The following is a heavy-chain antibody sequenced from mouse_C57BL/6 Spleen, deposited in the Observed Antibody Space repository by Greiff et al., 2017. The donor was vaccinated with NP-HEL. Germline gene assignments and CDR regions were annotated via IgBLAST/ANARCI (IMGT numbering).Heavy chain of an antibody. CDR1: GYTFTDYY. D-gene: IGHD4-1*01. J-gene: IGHJ3*01. V-gene: IGHV1-26*01. CDR3: AGLTGSFAY. CDR2: INPNNGGT. Sequence: VQLQQSGPELVKPGASVKISCKASGYTFTDYYMNWVKQSHGKSLEWIGDINPNNGGTSYNQKFKGKATLTVDKSSSTAYMELRSLTSEDSAVYYCAGLTGSFAYWGQGTLVTVSA.